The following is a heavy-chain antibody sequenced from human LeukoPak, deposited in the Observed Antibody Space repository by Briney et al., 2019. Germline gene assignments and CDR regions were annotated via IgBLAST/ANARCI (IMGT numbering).Heavy chain of an antibody. V-gene: IGHV5-51*01. Sequence: GESLKISCKGSGYSFTSYWIGWVRQVPGKGLEWMGIIYPGDSDTRYSPSFQGQVTISADKSISTAYLQWSSLKASDTAMYYRARHGNGYYYYYGMDVWGQGTTVTVSS. CDR3: ARHGNGYYYYYGMDV. CDR1: GYSFTSYW. D-gene: IGHD1-26*01. J-gene: IGHJ6*02. CDR2: IYPGDSDT.